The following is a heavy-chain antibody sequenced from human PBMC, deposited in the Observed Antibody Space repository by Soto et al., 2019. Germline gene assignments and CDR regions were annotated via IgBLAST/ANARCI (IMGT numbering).Heavy chain of an antibody. V-gene: IGHV5-10-1*01. CDR1: GYSFTIYC. CDR3: ARHQAVTTQDYYYYGMDV. J-gene: IGHJ6*02. Sequence: GESLKISCKGSGYSFTIYCISWVRQRPWKGLEWMGRIDPSDSYTNYSPSFQGHVTISADKSISTAYLQWSSLKASDTAMYYCARHQAVTTQDYYYYGMDVWGQGTTVTVSS. D-gene: IGHD4-17*01. CDR2: IDPSDSYT.